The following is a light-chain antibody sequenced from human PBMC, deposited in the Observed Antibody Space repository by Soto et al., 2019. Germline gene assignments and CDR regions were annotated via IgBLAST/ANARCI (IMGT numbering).Light chain of an antibody. V-gene: IGLV2-14*01. CDR3: CSFTSSTTYV. CDR2: EVS. CDR1: SSDVGGYNY. J-gene: IGLJ1*01. Sequence: QSVLTQPASVSGSLGQSITISCTGTSSDVGGYNYVSWYQQQPGKAPKLMISEVSNRPSGISNRFSGSKSGNTASLIISGLQAEDEADYYCCSFTSSTTYVFGTGTNVTVL.